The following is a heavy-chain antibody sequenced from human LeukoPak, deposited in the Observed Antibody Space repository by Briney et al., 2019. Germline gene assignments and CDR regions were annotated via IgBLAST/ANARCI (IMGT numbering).Heavy chain of an antibody. J-gene: IGHJ4*02. Sequence: GGSLRLSCEASGFTFSNAWINWVRQAPGRGLEWVGRIKSKTDGGTTDYAAPVKGRFTISRDDSKNTLYLQMNSLKTEDTAVYYCSTTYYYDSSEGYWGQGTLVTVSS. D-gene: IGHD3-22*01. CDR1: GFTFSNAW. CDR3: STTYYYDSSEGY. CDR2: IKSKTDGGTT. V-gene: IGHV3-15*07.